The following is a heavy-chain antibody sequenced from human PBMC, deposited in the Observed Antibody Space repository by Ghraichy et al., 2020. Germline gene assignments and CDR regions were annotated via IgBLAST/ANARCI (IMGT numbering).Heavy chain of an antibody. J-gene: IGHJ6*02. D-gene: IGHD3-3*01. Sequence: GESLNISCAASGFTFSSYEMNWVRQAPGKGLEWVSYISSSGSTIYYADSVKGRFTISRDNAKNSLYLQMNSLRAEDTAVYYCAREEVQFWSGYYWANGMDVWGQGTTVTVSS. CDR3: AREEVQFWSGYYWANGMDV. CDR1: GFTFSSYE. V-gene: IGHV3-48*03. CDR2: ISSSGSTI.